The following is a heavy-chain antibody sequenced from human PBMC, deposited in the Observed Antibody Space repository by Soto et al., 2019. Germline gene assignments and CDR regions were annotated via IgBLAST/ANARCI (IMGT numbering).Heavy chain of an antibody. Sequence: SETLSLTCTVSGGSVSSGSYYWSWIRQPPGKGLEWIGYIYYSGSTNYNPSLKSRVTISVDTSKNQFSLKLSSVTAADTAVYYCARTELGYQLLFNYYYGMDVWGQGTTVTVSS. D-gene: IGHD2-2*01. CDR3: ARTELGYQLLFNYYYGMDV. J-gene: IGHJ6*02. CDR2: IYYSGST. V-gene: IGHV4-61*01. CDR1: GGSVSSGSYY.